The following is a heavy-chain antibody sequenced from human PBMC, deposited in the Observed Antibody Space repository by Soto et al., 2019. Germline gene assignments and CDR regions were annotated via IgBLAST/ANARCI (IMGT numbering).Heavy chain of an antibody. CDR3: ARQIRSIAASRFWDYYYGMDV. Sequence: EVKLVQSGADVKKPGESLKISWKGSGYSFTSYWIGWVRQMPGKGLEWVGIIYPGDSDTRYSPSFQVQVTISADKSISTASLQWSSRKASDTSMYSCARQIRSIAASRFWDYYYGMDVWGQGTTVTVSS. J-gene: IGHJ6*02. V-gene: IGHV5-51*01. D-gene: IGHD6-6*01. CDR1: GYSFTSYW. CDR2: IYPGDSDT.